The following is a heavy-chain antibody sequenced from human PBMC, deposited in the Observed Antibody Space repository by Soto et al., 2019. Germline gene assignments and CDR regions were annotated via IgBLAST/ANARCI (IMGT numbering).Heavy chain of an antibody. CDR2: IDPSDSYT. V-gene: IGHV5-10-1*01. D-gene: IGHD3-10*01. Sequence: PGESLKISCNGSGYSFTSYWISWVGQMPGKGLEWMGRIDPSDSYTNYSPSFQGHVTISADKSISTAYLQWSSLKASDTAMCYCARRRITMVRGVIITSDYYYYYGMDVWGQGTTVTVSS. CDR1: GYSFTSYW. CDR3: ARRRITMVRGVIITSDYYYYYGMDV. J-gene: IGHJ6*02.